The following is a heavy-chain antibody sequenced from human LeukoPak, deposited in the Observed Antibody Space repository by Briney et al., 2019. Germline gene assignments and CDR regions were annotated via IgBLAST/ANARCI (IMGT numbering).Heavy chain of an antibody. CDR3: AREEYVIPFDY. D-gene: IGHD2-8*01. Sequence: GGSLRLSCAASGFTFSSYGMHWVRQAPGKGLEWVAVIWYDGSNKYYADSVKGRFTISRDNSKNTLYLQMNSLRAEDTAVYYCAREEYVIPFDYWGQGTLVTVSS. J-gene: IGHJ4*02. CDR1: GFTFSSYG. CDR2: IWYDGSNK. V-gene: IGHV3-33*01.